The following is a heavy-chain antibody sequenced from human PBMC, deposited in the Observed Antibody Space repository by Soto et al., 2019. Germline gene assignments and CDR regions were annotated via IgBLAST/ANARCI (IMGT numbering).Heavy chain of an antibody. Sequence: QVQLVESGGGVVQPGRSLRLSCAASGFTFSSYGMHWVRQAPGKGLEGVAVISYDGSNKYYADSVKVRFTISRDNSKNTLYLQMNSLRAEDTAVYYCANSWSSGWTGGYDFDYWGQGTLDTVSS. D-gene: IGHD6-19*01. CDR3: ANSWSSGWTGGYDFDY. J-gene: IGHJ4*02. CDR1: GFTFSSYG. CDR2: ISYDGSNK. V-gene: IGHV3-30*18.